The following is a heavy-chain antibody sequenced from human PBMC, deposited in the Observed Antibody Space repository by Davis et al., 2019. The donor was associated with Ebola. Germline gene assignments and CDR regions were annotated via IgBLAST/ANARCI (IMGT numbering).Heavy chain of an antibody. CDR1: GGSSSGYY. Sequence: SETLSLTCAVHGGSSSGYYWSCIRQPPGKGLEWIGEMDHSGNTNYHPSLKSRVTISIDTSKKQISLNLTSVTAADKAVYYCTSYDSWGQGAHVTASS. CDR2: MDHSGNT. CDR3: TSYDS. V-gene: IGHV4-34*01. J-gene: IGHJ4*02. D-gene: IGHD3-16*01.